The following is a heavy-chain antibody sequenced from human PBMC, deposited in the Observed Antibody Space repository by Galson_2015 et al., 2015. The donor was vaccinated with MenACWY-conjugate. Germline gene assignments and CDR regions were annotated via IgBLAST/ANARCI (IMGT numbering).Heavy chain of an antibody. CDR2: IVGSGGST. Sequence: SLRLSCAASGFTFSNYAMSWVRQAPGKGLEWVSAIVGSGGSTYYADSVKGRFTISRDNSKNTLYLQMNSLRAEDTAVYYCAKDWQWVVVADSWGQGTLVTVSS. D-gene: IGHD6-19*01. V-gene: IGHV3-23*01. J-gene: IGHJ4*02. CDR1: GFTFSNYA. CDR3: AKDWQWVVVADS.